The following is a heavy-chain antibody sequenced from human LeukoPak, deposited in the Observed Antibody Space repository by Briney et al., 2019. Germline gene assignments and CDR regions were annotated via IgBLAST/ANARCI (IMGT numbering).Heavy chain of an antibody. Sequence: GGSLRLSCAASGFTFNSYAMSWVRQAPGKGLEWVSSIPRNGGSTYYADSVKGRFTISRDNSKNTLYVQMNSLRVDDTAVYYCARDNSVGGIAWWFDPWGQGTLVTVSS. CDR2: IPRNGGST. CDR3: ARDNSVGGIAWWFDP. J-gene: IGHJ5*02. CDR1: GFTFNSYA. D-gene: IGHD1-26*01. V-gene: IGHV3-23*01.